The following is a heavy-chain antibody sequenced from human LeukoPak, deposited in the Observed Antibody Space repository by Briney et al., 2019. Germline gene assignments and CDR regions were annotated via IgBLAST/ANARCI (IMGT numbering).Heavy chain of an antibody. CDR1: GFTFSSYW. Sequence: GGSLRLSCAASGFTFSSYWMSWVRQAPGKGLEWVANIKQDGSEKYYVDSVKGRFTISRDNAKNSLYLQINSLRAEDTAVYYCARAGYSSSWYVFDYWGQGTLVTVSS. CDR2: IKQDGSEK. J-gene: IGHJ4*02. D-gene: IGHD6-13*01. V-gene: IGHV3-7*03. CDR3: ARAGYSSSWYVFDY.